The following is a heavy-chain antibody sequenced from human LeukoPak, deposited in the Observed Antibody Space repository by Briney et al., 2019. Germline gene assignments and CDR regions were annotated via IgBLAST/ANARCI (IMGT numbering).Heavy chain of an antibody. V-gene: IGHV4-30-4*01. CDR1: GGSISSGDYY. D-gene: IGHD2-2*01. J-gene: IGHJ6*02. Sequence: SQTLSLTCTVPGGSISSGDYYWSWIRQPPGKGLEWIGYIYDSGSTYYNPSLKSRVTISVDTSKNQFSLNLSSVAAADTAVYYCARDSQQYSSSTSCSRYYYYYGMDVWGQGTTVTVSS. CDR2: IYDSGST. CDR3: ARDSQQYSSSTSCSRYYYYYGMDV.